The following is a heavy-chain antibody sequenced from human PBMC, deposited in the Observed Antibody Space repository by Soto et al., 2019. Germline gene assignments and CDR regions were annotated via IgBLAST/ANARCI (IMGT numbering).Heavy chain of an antibody. CDR3: ARNPWDSSGWYDPYYYYGMDV. Sequence: QVQLQESGPGLVKPSQTLSLTCTVSGGSISSGGYYWSWIRQHPGKGLEWIGYIYYSGSTYYNPSLKSRVTISVDTSKNQFSLKLSSVTAADTAVYYCARNPWDSSGWYDPYYYYGMDVWGQGTTVTVSS. V-gene: IGHV4-31*03. CDR1: GGSISSGGYY. D-gene: IGHD6-19*01. CDR2: IYYSGST. J-gene: IGHJ6*02.